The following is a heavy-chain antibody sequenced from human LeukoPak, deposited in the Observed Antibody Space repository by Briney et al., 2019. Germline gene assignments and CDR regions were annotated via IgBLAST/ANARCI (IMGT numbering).Heavy chain of an antibody. Sequence: GGSLRPSCAASGFIFRTYSMNWVRQAPGKGLEWVSHISSGSSVTFYADSVKGRFAISRDNDKNSLYLQMNSLRAEDTAVYYCARSRDYGDPNWFDPWGQGTLVTVSS. D-gene: IGHD4-17*01. CDR1: GFIFRTYS. J-gene: IGHJ5*02. CDR2: ISSGSSVT. V-gene: IGHV3-48*01. CDR3: ARSRDYGDPNWFDP.